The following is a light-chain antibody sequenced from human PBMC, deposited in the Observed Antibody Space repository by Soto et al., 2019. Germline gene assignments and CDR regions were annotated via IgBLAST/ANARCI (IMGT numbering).Light chain of an antibody. Sequence: EIVLTQSPGTLSLSPWERATLSCRASQSVSSSHVAWYQQKPGQAPRLRISGASSRATGIPDRVTGSGSGTDFTLTISRLEPEDFAVYYCQQYNNSILMFGQGTKVDIK. J-gene: IGKJ1*01. CDR1: QSVSSSH. V-gene: IGKV3-20*01. CDR2: GAS. CDR3: QQYNNSILM.